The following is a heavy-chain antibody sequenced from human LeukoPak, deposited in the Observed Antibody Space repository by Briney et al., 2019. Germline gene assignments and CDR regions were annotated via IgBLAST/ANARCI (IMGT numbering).Heavy chain of an antibody. CDR3: ARGRYGSGSYQQFYWFDP. CDR2: INDSGST. D-gene: IGHD3-10*01. CDR1: GGCFSGYY. V-gene: IGHV4-34*01. J-gene: IGHJ5*02. Sequence: SETLSLTCAVYGGCFSGYYWSWIRQPPGKGLEWIGEINDSGSTNYNPSLKSRVTISVDTSKNQFSLKLSSVTAADTAVYYCARGRYGSGSYQQFYWFDPWGQGTLVTVSS.